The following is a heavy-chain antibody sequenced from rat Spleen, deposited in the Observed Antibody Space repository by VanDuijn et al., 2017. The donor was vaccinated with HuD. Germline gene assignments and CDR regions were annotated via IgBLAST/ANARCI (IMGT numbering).Heavy chain of an antibody. CDR2: ISYDGSST. CDR1: GFTFSDYN. V-gene: IGHV5-7*01. J-gene: IGHJ2*01. CDR3: ARWGTTRGDY. Sequence: EVQLVESDGGLVQPGRSLKLSCAASGFTFSDYNMAWVRQAPKKGLEWVATISYDGSSTYYRDSVKGRFTISRDNAKSTLYLQMDSLRSEDTATYYCARWGTTRGDYWGQGVMVTVSS. D-gene: IGHD1-4*01.